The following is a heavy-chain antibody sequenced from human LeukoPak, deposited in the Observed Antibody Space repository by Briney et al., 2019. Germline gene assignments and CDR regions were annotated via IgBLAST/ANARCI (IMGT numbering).Heavy chain of an antibody. J-gene: IGHJ6*03. CDR1: GYTFTSYD. Sequence: ASVKVSCKASGYTFTSYDISWVRQATGQGLEWMGWMNPNSGNTGYAQKFQGRVTMTRNTSIRTAYMELNSLRSEDTAVYYCAREVPDSGWATYHYYFLDVWGKGTTVTISS. CDR3: AREVPDSGWATYHYYFLDV. V-gene: IGHV1-8*01. D-gene: IGHD6-19*01. CDR2: MNPNSGNT.